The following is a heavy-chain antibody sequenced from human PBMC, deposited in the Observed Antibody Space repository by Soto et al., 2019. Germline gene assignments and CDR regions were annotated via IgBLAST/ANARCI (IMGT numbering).Heavy chain of an antibody. CDR1: GFTFSYFA. V-gene: IGHV3-64*02. Sequence: EEQLVNSGEGLVQPGGSLRLSCAASGFTFSYFAMHWVRQAPGKGLEYVSAISSNGDNTYYADSARGRFTISRDNSKNTLYLQMGSLRAEDMAVYYCARVGQQNAFDIWGQGTMVTVSS. J-gene: IGHJ3*02. CDR3: ARVGQQNAFDI. CDR2: ISSNGDNT.